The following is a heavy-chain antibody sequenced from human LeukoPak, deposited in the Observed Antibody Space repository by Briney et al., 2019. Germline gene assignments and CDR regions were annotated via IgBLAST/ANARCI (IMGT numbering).Heavy chain of an antibody. CDR2: INPGDAEN. V-gene: IGHV5-51*01. CDR1: GYMFPNYW. CDR3: ARLRIVLTSYAAFDI. Sequence: PGEPLNISCEPSGYMFPNYWIGGVRRMPGKGLGWRGIINPGDAENRYSPSFEGQVTISDDKIISTAYLKWSSLKASDTAMHYCARLRIVLTSYAAFDIWGQGTEVTVSS. D-gene: IGHD4/OR15-4a*01. J-gene: IGHJ3*02.